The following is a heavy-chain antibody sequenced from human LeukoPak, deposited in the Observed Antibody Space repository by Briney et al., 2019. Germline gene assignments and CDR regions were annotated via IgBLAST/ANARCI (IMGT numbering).Heavy chain of an antibody. V-gene: IGHV1-2*04. CDR3: ARDAYYYGSGSYYNPGSLDY. CDR1: GYTFTGYY. Sequence: ASVKVSCKASGYTFTGYYMHWVRQAPGQGLEWMGWINPNSGGTNYAQKFQGWVTMTRDTSISTAYMELSRLRSDDTAVYYCARDAYYYGSGSYYNPGSLDYWGQGTLVTVSS. J-gene: IGHJ4*02. CDR2: INPNSGGT. D-gene: IGHD3-10*01.